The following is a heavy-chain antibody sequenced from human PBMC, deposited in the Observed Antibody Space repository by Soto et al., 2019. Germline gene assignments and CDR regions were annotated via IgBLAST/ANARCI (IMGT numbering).Heavy chain of an antibody. CDR2: INQDGSEK. D-gene: IGHD2-15*01. CDR3: ERDWDGGGFVFDC. CDR1: GFTFTNYW. J-gene: IGHJ4*02. Sequence: EVQLVESGGDLVHPGESLRLSCAASGFTFTNYWMSWVRQAPGKGLEWVAHINQDGSEKYYVDSVKGRFTISRDNAKNSLSLQMNSLRAEDTAVYYCERDWDGGGFVFDCWGQGTLVTVSS. V-gene: IGHV3-7*01.